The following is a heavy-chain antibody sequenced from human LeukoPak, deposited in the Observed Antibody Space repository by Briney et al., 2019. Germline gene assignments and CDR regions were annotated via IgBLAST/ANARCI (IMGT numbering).Heavy chain of an antibody. J-gene: IGHJ3*02. CDR3: TKSDGYGLIRI. V-gene: IGHV4-4*07. D-gene: IGHD3-10*01. Sequence: SETLSLTCTVSGGSISSYYWSWIRQPAGKGLEWIGRIYTSGSTNYNPSLKSRVTMTVDTSKKQFSLKVISMTAADTAAYYCTKSDGYGLIRICGRGTMVTVSS. CDR2: IYTSGST. CDR1: GGSISSYY.